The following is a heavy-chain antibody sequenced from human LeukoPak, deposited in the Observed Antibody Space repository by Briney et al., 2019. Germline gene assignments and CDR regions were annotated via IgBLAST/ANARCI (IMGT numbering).Heavy chain of an antibody. Sequence: GGSLRLSCAASGFTVSSNYMSWVRQAPGKGLEWVSVIYSGGSTYYADSVKGRFTISRDNSKNTLYLQMNSLRAEDTAVYYCAATSGSDAFDIWGQGTMVTVSS. CDR1: GFTVSSNY. J-gene: IGHJ3*02. V-gene: IGHV3-53*01. D-gene: IGHD1-26*01. CDR2: IYSGGST. CDR3: AATSGSDAFDI.